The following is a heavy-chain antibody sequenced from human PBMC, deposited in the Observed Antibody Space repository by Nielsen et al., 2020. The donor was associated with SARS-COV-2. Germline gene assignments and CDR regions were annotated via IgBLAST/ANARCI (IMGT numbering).Heavy chain of an antibody. D-gene: IGHD6-6*01. J-gene: IGHJ6*03. CDR1: GGSISSGGYY. CDR3: ARGQLVLAYYYYYYMDV. Sequence: SETLSLTCTVSGGSISSGGYYWSWIRQHPGKGLEWIGYIYYSGSTYYNPSLKSRVTISVDTSKNQFSLKLSSVTAADTAVYYCARGQLVLAYYYYYYMDVWGKGTTVTVSS. CDR2: IYYSGST. V-gene: IGHV4-61*08.